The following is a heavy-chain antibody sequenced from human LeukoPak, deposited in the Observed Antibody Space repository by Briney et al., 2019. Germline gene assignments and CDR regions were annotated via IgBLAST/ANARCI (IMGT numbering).Heavy chain of an antibody. D-gene: IGHD3-10*01. V-gene: IGHV4-39*01. J-gene: IGHJ5*02. CDR2: VYYTGSA. CDR1: GGSISSTSYH. CDR3: ARYASGSYYWFNP. Sequence: SETLSLTCTVSGGSISSTSYHWAWIRQPPGKGLEWIATVYYTGSAYYNPSLKSRVTISVDTSKSQFSLKLSSVTTADTALYYCARYASGSYYWFNPWGQGTLVTVSS.